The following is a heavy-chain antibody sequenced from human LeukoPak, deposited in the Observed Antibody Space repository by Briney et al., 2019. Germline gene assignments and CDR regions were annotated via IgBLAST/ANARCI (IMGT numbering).Heavy chain of an antibody. J-gene: IGHJ4*02. CDR1: GFIFSNYA. Sequence: GGSLRLSCKASGFIFSNYAMSWVRQAPGKGLEWVSIITGSGGNSYYTDSVKGRFTLSRDNSKNTLFLQMNSLRAEDTAVYFCAKKSLWSGPFDYWGQGTLVTVFS. CDR3: AKKSLWSGPFDY. CDR2: ITGSGGNS. D-gene: IGHD3-3*01. V-gene: IGHV3-23*01.